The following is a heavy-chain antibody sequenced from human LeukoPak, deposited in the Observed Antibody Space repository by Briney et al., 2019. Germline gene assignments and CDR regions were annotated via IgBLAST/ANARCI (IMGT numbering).Heavy chain of an antibody. J-gene: IGHJ4*02. CDR3: ARVVIDFWSGYYTTYYFDY. CDR1: GYTFTSYG. CDR2: ISAYNGNT. V-gene: IGHV1-18*01. D-gene: IGHD3-3*01. Sequence: ASVKVSCKASGYTFTSYGISWVRQAPGQGLEWMGWISAYNGNTNYAQKLQGRVTMTTDTSTSTAYMELRSLRSDDTAVHYCARVVIDFWSGYYTTYYFDYWAREPWSPSPQ.